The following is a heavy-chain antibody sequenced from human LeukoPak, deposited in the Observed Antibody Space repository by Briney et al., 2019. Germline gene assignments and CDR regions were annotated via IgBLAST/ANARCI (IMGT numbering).Heavy chain of an antibody. CDR1: GGSISSSSYY. Sequence: SETLSLTCTVSGGSISSSSYYWGWIRQPPGKGLDWMGSIYYSGRTYNNPSLKSRVTMSVDTSKNQFSLNLSSVTAADTAVYYCARRVNSNPFDYWGQGTLVTVSS. CDR2: IYYSGRT. V-gene: IGHV4-39*01. J-gene: IGHJ4*02. CDR3: ARRVNSNPFDY. D-gene: IGHD4-11*01.